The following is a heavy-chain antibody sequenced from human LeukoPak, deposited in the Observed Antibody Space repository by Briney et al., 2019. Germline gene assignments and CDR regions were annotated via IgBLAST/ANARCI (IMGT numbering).Heavy chain of an antibody. CDR3: AREGRDIVVVPAATGEDYYYYYGMDV. D-gene: IGHD2-2*01. Sequence: VASVKVSCKASGYTFTSYGISWVRQAPGQGLEWMGWISAYNGNTNYAQKLQGRVTMTTDTSTSTAYMGLRSLRSDDTAVYYCAREGRDIVVVPAATGEDYYYYYGMDVWGQGTTVNVSS. CDR2: ISAYNGNT. J-gene: IGHJ6*02. V-gene: IGHV1-18*01. CDR1: GYTFTSYG.